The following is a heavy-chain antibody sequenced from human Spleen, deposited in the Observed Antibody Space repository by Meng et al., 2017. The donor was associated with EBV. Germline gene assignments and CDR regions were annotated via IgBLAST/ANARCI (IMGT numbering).Heavy chain of an antibody. CDR3: AHRGGSGTFDY. V-gene: IGHV2-5*02. CDR1: GFSFKSGGVG. D-gene: IGHD3-10*01. J-gene: IGHJ4*02. Sequence: QITLKESGXTLVKXXXTLTLTCTFSGFSFKSGGVGVGWIRQPPGKALEWLALIYWDDDERYRPSLKSRLTITKDTSKNQVVLTMTNMDPADTATYYCAHRGGSGTFDYWGQGTLVTVSS. CDR2: IYWDDDE.